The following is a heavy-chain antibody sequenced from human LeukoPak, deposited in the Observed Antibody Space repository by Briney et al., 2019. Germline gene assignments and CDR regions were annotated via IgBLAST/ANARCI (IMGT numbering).Heavy chain of an antibody. J-gene: IGHJ5*02. CDR3: ARGTTYYYGSGSYPWFDP. D-gene: IGHD3-10*01. CDR1: GGTFSSYA. CDR2: IIPIFGTA. Sequence: ASVKVSCKASGGTFSSYAISWVRQAPGQGPEWMGGIIPIFGTANYAQKFQGRVTITADESTSTAYMELSSLRSEDTAVYYCARGTTYYYGSGSYPWFDPWGQGTLVTVSS. V-gene: IGHV1-69*01.